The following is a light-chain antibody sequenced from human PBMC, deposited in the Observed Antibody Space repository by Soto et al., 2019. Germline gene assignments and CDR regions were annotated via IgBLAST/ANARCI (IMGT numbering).Light chain of an antibody. Sequence: QPVLTQPPSASGTPGQRVTISCSGSSSNIGSSYVYWYQQLPGTAPKLLIYRDNQRPSGVPDRFSGSKSGTSASLAISGLRSEDDADYYCAAWDDSMSGPVVFGGGTKVTVL. CDR2: RDN. V-gene: IGLV1-47*01. CDR3: AAWDDSMSGPVV. CDR1: SSNIGSSY. J-gene: IGLJ2*01.